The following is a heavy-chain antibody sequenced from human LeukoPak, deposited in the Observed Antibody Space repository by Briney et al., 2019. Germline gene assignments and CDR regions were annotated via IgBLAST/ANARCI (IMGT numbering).Heavy chain of an antibody. CDR3: ARVASVYYGSGNYYYYMDV. Sequence: PSQTLSLTCTVSGGSISSGSYYWSWIRQPAGKGLEWIGRIYTSGSTNYNPSLKSRVTISVDTSKNQFSLKLSSVTAADTAVYYCARVASVYYGSGNYYYYMDVWGKGTTVTISS. CDR1: GGSISSGSYY. J-gene: IGHJ6*03. CDR2: IYTSGST. D-gene: IGHD3-10*01. V-gene: IGHV4-61*02.